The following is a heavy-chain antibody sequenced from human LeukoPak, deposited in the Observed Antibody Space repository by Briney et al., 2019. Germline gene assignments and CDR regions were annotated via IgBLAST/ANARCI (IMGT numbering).Heavy chain of an antibody. CDR2: IYYSGST. CDR1: GGSISSSSYY. Sequence: SETLSLTCTVSGGSISSSSYYWGWIRQPPGKGLEWIGSIYYSGSTYYNPSLKSRVTISVDTSKNQFSLKLSSVTAADMAVYYCARVVLPPLRGGDWFDPWGQGTLVTVSS. CDR3: ARVVLPPLRGGDWFDP. D-gene: IGHD3-10*01. J-gene: IGHJ5*02. V-gene: IGHV4-39*07.